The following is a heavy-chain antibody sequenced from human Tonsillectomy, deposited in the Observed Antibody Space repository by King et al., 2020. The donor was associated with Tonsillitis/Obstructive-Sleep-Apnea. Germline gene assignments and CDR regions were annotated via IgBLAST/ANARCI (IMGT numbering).Heavy chain of an antibody. CDR3: ARGDCSSTSCYHADY. J-gene: IGHJ4*02. CDR1: GFTLSSYG. CDR2: IWYDGSNK. D-gene: IGHD2-2*01. Sequence: VQLVESGGGVVQPGRSLRLSCAASGFTLSSYGMHWVRQAPGKGLEWVAVIWYDGSNKYYADSVKGRFTISRDNSRNTLYLQMNSLRAEDTAVYYCARGDCSSTSCYHADYWGQGTLVTVSS. V-gene: IGHV3-33*01.